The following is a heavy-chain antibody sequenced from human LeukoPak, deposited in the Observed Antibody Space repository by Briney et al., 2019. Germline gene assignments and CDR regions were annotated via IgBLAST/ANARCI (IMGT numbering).Heavy chain of an antibody. CDR2: IYYSGSN. J-gene: IGHJ5*02. Sequence: SETLSLTCTVCGGSITSYYWSWVRQPPGKGLEGIGYIYYSGSNKYNPSLKRRGTISVDTSKNQFSLQLSSVTAADTAVYYCARGGTTVTPGLLWFDPWGQGTLVTVSS. CDR3: ARGGTTVTPGLLWFDP. CDR1: GGSITSYY. V-gene: IGHV4-59*01. D-gene: IGHD4-17*01.